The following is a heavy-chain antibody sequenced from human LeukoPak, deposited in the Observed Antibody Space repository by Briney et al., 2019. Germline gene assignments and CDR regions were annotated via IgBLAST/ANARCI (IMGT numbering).Heavy chain of an antibody. CDR2: IYSGGTT. Sequence: GGSLRLSCSASGFTVSSNYMSWVRQAPGKGLEWVSVIYSGGTTYYADSVKGRFTISRDNSKNTLYLQMNSLRGEDTAVYYCARVLSVSYCDSWGQGTLVTVSS. CDR3: ARVLSVSYCDS. CDR1: GFTVSSNY. V-gene: IGHV3-53*01. J-gene: IGHJ4*02. D-gene: IGHD2/OR15-2a*01.